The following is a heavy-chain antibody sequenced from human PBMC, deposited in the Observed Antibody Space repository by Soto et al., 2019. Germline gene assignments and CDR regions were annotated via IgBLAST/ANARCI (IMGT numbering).Heavy chain of an antibody. J-gene: IGHJ3*02. D-gene: IGHD3-3*01. CDR2: ISAYNGNT. CDR3: ARDLTRTYDFWSWYIRPEAFDI. CDR1: GYTFTRYG. Sequence: ASGKVSCKASGYTFTRYGISWVRQAPGQGLEWMGWISAYNGNTNYAQKLKGRVTMTTDTSTSTAYMELRSLRSDDTAVYYCARDLTRTYDFWSWYIRPEAFDIWGQGTMVTVSS. V-gene: IGHV1-18*01.